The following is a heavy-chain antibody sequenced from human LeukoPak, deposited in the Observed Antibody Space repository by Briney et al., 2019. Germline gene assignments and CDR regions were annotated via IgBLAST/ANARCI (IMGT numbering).Heavy chain of an antibody. D-gene: IGHD5-24*01. J-gene: IGHJ4*02. V-gene: IGHV3-7*01. CDR2: IRQDGSEI. CDR3: ARERWLPRTRFDY. CDR1: GFTLSSYW. Sequence: GGSLRLSCAASGFTLSSYWMNWVRQAPGKGLEWVANIRQDGSEIHYVDSVKGRFSISRDNARNSVFLQMNSLRAEDTAVYYCARERWLPRTRFDYWGQGTLVTVSS.